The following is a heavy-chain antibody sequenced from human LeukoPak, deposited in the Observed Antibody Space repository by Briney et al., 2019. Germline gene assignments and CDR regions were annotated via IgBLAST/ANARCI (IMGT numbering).Heavy chain of an antibody. CDR2: INPSGGST. D-gene: IGHD2-21*02. Sequence: ASVKVSCKASGYTFTGYYMHWVRQAPGQGLEWMGIINPSGGSTSYAQKFQGRVTMTRDTSTSTVYMELSSLRSEDTAVYYCAREGFGGDCVYWGQGTLVTVSS. V-gene: IGHV1-46*01. CDR1: GYTFTGYY. CDR3: AREGFGGDCVY. J-gene: IGHJ4*02.